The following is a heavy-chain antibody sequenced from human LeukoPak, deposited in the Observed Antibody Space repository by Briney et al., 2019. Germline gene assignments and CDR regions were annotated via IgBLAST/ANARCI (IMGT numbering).Heavy chain of an antibody. CDR2: ISSSSSYI. D-gene: IGHD6-19*01. CDR1: GFTFSSYA. J-gene: IGHJ4*02. Sequence: PGGSLRLSCAASGFTFSSYAMNWVRQAPGKGLEWVSSISSSSSYIYYADSVKGRFTISRDNAKNSLYLQMNSLRAEDTAVYYCARCSSGWLIFDYWGQGTLVTVSS. V-gene: IGHV3-21*01. CDR3: ARCSSGWLIFDY.